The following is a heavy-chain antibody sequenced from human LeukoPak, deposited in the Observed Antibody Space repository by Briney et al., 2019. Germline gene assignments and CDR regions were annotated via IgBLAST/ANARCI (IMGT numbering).Heavy chain of an antibody. CDR2: IYYSGST. CDR3: ARIDVYYDILTGYSNWFDP. D-gene: IGHD3-9*01. CDR1: GGSISSYY. Sequence: SETLSLTCTVSGGSISSYYWSWIRQPPGKGLEWIGYIYYSGSTNYNPSLKSRVTISVDTSNNQFSLKLSSVTAADTAVYYCARIDVYYDILTGYSNWFDPWGQGTLVTVSS. J-gene: IGHJ5*02. V-gene: IGHV4-59*12.